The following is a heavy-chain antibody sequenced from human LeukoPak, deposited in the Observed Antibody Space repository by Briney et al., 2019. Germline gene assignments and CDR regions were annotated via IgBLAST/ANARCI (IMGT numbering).Heavy chain of an antibody. D-gene: IGHD3-10*01. CDR2: IKQDGTDK. Sequence: PGGSLRLSCAASGFSFSSYWMSWVRQAPGKGLEWVANIKQDGTDKYYLDSVKGRFTISRDNAKNSLYLQMNSLRAEDTAVYYCARDNLPGVVRGVIGGPDPGIDYWGQGTLVTVSS. CDR1: GFSFSSYW. J-gene: IGHJ4*02. V-gene: IGHV3-7*01. CDR3: ARDNLPGVVRGVIGGPDPGIDY.